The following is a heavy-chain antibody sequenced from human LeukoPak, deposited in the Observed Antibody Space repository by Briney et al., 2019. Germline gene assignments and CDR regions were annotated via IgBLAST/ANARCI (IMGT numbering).Heavy chain of an antibody. Sequence: EGSLRLSCAASGFTFSSYSMNWVRQAPGKGLEWVSYISGSSSTIYYADSVKGRFTISRDNAKNSLYLQMNSLRAEDTAVYYCAKDPTSSSALDYWGQGTLVTVSS. CDR3: AKDPTSSSALDY. CDR1: GFTFSSYS. J-gene: IGHJ4*02. V-gene: IGHV3-48*01. CDR2: ISGSSSTI. D-gene: IGHD6-6*01.